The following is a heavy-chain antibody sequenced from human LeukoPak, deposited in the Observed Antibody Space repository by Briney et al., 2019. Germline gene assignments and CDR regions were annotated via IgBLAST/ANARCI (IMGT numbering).Heavy chain of an antibody. V-gene: IGHV4-34*01. Sequence: SETLSLTCAVYGGSFSGYYWSWIRQPPGKGLEWIGEINHSGSTNYNPSLKSRVTISVDTSKNQFSLKLSSVTAADTAVYYCARGKLDYDFWSGYNAFDIWGQGTMVTVSS. CDR3: ARGKLDYDFWSGYNAFDI. D-gene: IGHD3-3*01. CDR2: INHSGST. J-gene: IGHJ3*02. CDR1: GGSFSGYY.